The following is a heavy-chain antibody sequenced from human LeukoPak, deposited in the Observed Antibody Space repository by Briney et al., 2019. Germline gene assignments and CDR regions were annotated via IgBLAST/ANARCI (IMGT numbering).Heavy chain of an antibody. D-gene: IGHD6-19*01. Sequence: SQTLSLTCTVSGGSISSGSYYWSWIRQPAGKGLEWIGRIYTSGSTNYNPSLKSRVTISVDTSKNQFSLKLSSVTAADTAVYYCARGGSGWNYYYYYMDVWGKGTTVTISS. CDR2: IYTSGST. J-gene: IGHJ6*03. V-gene: IGHV4-61*02. CDR1: GGSISSGSYY. CDR3: ARGGSGWNYYYYYMDV.